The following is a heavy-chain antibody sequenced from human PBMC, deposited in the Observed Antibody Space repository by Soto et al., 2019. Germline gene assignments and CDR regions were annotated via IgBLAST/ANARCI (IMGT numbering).Heavy chain of an antibody. CDR2: IYPGDSDT. CDR3: ASGSCGDYVSFCHWYFDL. V-gene: IGHV5-51*01. D-gene: IGHD4-17*01. J-gene: IGHJ2*01. Sequence: EVQLVQSGAEVKKPGESLKISCKGSGYSFTSYWIGWVRQMPGKGLEWMGIIYPGDSDTRYSQSFQGQVTISADKSINAAFLPGSSLKAPDTDMYYCASGSCGDYVSFCHWYFDLLGRSTLVTVSS. CDR1: GYSFTSYW.